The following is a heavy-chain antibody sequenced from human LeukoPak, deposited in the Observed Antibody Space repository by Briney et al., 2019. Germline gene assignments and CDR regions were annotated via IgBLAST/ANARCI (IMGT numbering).Heavy chain of an antibody. Sequence: SETLSLTCTVSGGSISSYYWSWIRQPPGKGLEWIGYIYYSGSTNYNPSLKSRVTISVDTSKNQFSLKLSSVTAADTAVYCCARGGVGAILYYYYGMDVWGQGTTVTVSS. CDR3: ARGGVGAILYYYYGMDV. D-gene: IGHD1-26*01. J-gene: IGHJ6*02. CDR1: GGSISSYY. CDR2: IYYSGST. V-gene: IGHV4-59*08.